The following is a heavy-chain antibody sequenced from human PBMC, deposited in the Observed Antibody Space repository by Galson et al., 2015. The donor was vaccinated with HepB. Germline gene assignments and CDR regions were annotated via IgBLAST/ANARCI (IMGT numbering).Heavy chain of an antibody. D-gene: IGHD2-2*01. V-gene: IGHV4-34*01. CDR3: ARGRDSTHRGPNNWFDP. CDR1: GGSFSGYY. CDR2: INHSGST. Sequence: SETLSLTCAVYGGSFSGYYWSWIRQPPGKGLEWIGEINHSGSTNYNPSLKSRVTISVDTSKNQFSLKLSSVTAADTAVYYCARGRDSTHRGPNNWFDPWGQGTLVTVSS. J-gene: IGHJ5*02.